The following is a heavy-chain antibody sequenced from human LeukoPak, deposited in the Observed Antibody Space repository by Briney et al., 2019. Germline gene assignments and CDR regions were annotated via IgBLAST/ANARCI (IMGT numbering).Heavy chain of an antibody. CDR2: ISPRGDIT. CDR1: GFSFRSHG. Sequence: GGSLRLSCAASGFSFRSHGMNWVRQAPGKGREWVSGISPRGDITYYKDSVRGRFTISRDNFKNTLYLQMNSLRAEDTAVYYCARDLNSGGAFDIWGQGTMVTVSS. D-gene: IGHD1-26*01. CDR3: ARDLNSGGAFDI. J-gene: IGHJ3*02. V-gene: IGHV3-23*01.